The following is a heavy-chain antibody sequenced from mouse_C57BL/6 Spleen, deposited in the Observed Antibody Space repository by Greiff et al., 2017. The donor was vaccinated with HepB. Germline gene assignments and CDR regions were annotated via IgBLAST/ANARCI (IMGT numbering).Heavy chain of an antibody. D-gene: IGHD2-1*01. CDR2: IYPGDGDT. Sequence: QVQLQQSGAELVKPGASVKISCKASGYSFSSYWMNWVKQRPGKGLEWIGQIYPGDGDTNYNGKFKGKATLTADKSSSTAYMQLSSLTSEDSAVYFCAGENGNLSWFAYWGQGTLVTVSA. CDR3: AGENGNLSWFAY. J-gene: IGHJ3*01. V-gene: IGHV1-80*01. CDR1: GYSFSSYW.